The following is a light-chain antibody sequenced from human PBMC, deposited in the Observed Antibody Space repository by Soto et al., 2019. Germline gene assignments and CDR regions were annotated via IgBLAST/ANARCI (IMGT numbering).Light chain of an antibody. V-gene: IGLV2-23*01. CDR1: RNDIGNYNL. J-gene: IGLJ2*01. CDR3: SSFAGSGTLVV. Sequence: QSALTQPASLSGSPGQSITISCAGSRNDIGNYNLVSWYQFRPGKAPSLIIYEATKLSSVVSSRFSGSKSGNTASLTISGLQVEGKGNYHCSSFAGSGTLVVFGAGTKLTVL. CDR2: EAT.